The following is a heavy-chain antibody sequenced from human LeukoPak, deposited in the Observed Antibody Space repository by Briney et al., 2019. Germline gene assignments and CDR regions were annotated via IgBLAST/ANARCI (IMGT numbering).Heavy chain of an antibody. V-gene: IGHV4-59*13. CDR3: ARARGTAGSWNGHFDL. CDR2: IHYSGRT. J-gene: IGHJ4*02. CDR1: GDSISTYY. D-gene: IGHD1-1*01. Sequence: PSETLSLTCSVSGDSISTYYWSWIRQPPGKRLEWIGYIHYSGRTNYNPSLKSRLTISVDSSKHQVSLKVNSVTAADTAVYYCARARGTAGSWNGHFDLWGQGTLVTVSS.